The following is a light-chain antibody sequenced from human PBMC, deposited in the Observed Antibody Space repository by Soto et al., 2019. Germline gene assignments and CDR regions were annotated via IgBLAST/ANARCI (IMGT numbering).Light chain of an antibody. CDR3: QQYCSSRT. J-gene: IGKJ1*01. Sequence: EIVLTQSPGTLSLSPGERATLSCRASQSVSSSYLAWYQQKPGQAPRLLIYGASGRATGIPARFSGSGSGTDFTLTISMLEPEDFAVYYCQQYCSSRTFGQGTKVEIK. CDR1: QSVSSSY. CDR2: GAS. V-gene: IGKV3-20*01.